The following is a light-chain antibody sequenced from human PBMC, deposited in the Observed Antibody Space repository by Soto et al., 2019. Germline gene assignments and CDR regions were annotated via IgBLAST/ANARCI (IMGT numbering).Light chain of an antibody. CDR2: GAS. V-gene: IGKV3D-15*01. J-gene: IGKJ1*01. Sequence: EIVLTQSPATLSLSPGERATLSCRASQSLSGSRLAWYQQKPGLGPRVLVYGASSRAPGIPARFSGSGSGTEFTLTISSLQSEDFAVYYCQQYNNWPGTFGQGTKVDIK. CDR1: QSLSGS. CDR3: QQYNNWPGT.